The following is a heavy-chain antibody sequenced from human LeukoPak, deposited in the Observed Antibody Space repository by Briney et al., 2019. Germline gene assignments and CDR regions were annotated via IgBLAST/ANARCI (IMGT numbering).Heavy chain of an antibody. J-gene: IGHJ4*02. Sequence: PSETLSLTCAVYGGSFSGYYWSWIRQPSGKGLEWIGEINHSGSTNYNPSLKSRVTISVDTSKNQFSLKLSSVTAADTAVYYCARGGGWYGYIDYWGQGTLVTVSS. D-gene: IGHD6-19*01. V-gene: IGHV4-34*01. CDR3: ARGGGWYGYIDY. CDR2: INHSGST. CDR1: GGSFSGYY.